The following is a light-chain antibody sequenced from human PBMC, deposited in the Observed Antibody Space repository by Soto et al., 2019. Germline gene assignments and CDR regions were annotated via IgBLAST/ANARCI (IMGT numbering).Light chain of an antibody. CDR1: QSISSW. V-gene: IGKV1-5*03. CDR2: KSS. Sequence: DIQMTQSPSTLSASVGDRVTITCRASQSISSWLAWYQQKPGKAPNLLIYKSSSLESGVPLRFSGSGSGTEFTLTISSLQPDDFATYYCQQYNSYPNTFGPGTKLEIK. J-gene: IGKJ2*01. CDR3: QQYNSYPNT.